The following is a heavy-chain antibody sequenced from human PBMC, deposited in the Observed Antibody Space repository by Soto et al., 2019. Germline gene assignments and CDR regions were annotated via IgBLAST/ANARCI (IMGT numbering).Heavy chain of an antibody. Sequence: QITLKESGPTLVKPTQTLTLTCTFSGFSLSTSGVGVGWIRQPPGKALEWLALIYWDDDKRYSPSLKSRLTITKDTSKNQVVLTMTNIDPVDTATYCCAHLNEYGDYVGYWGQGTLVTVSS. D-gene: IGHD4-17*01. V-gene: IGHV2-5*02. J-gene: IGHJ4*02. CDR1: GFSLSTSGVG. CDR3: AHLNEYGDYVGY. CDR2: IYWDDDK.